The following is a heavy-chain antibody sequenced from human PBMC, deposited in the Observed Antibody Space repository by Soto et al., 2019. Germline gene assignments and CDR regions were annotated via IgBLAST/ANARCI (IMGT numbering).Heavy chain of an antibody. CDR2: IKQDGSEK. D-gene: IGHD2-15*01. Sequence: LRLSCAASGFTFSSYWISWVRQAPGKGLEWVANIKQDGSEKYYVDSVKGRFTISRDNAKNSLYLQMNSLRAEDTAVYYCARGSEVVAATDAFDIWGQGTMVTVSS. J-gene: IGHJ3*02. CDR1: GFTFSSYW. V-gene: IGHV3-7*01. CDR3: ARGSEVVAATDAFDI.